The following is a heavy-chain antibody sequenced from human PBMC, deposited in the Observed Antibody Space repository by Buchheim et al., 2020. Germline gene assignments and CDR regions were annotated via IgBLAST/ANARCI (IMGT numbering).Heavy chain of an antibody. D-gene: IGHD3-3*01. CDR2: IHSGGGT. J-gene: IGHJ4*02. CDR3: ATYDFWSVDY. V-gene: IGHV3-66*01. Sequence: DVQLVESGGGLVQPGGSLRLSCAASGFTVSDNYIYWVRQAPGKGLEWVSIIHSGGGTHNADSATGRFFISRDISENTVYLHMNSLRAEDTAVYFCATYDFWSVDYWGQGT. CDR1: GFTVSDNY.